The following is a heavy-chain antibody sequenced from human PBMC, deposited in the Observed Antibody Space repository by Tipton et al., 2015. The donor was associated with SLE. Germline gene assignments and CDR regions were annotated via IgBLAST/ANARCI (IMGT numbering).Heavy chain of an antibody. CDR2: IFSADTT. D-gene: IGHD3-3*01. CDR1: GFTIRNNY. J-gene: IGHJ6*03. CDR3: ARAGSITIFGVVANAPRYYYMDV. V-gene: IGHV3-53*05. Sequence: SLRLSCAASGFTIRNNYMHWVRQAPGKGLEWVAIIFSADTTHYADSVKGRFTISRDSAKNTLSLQMNSLKTEDTAVYYCARAGSITIFGVVANAPRYYYMDVWGKGTTVTVSS.